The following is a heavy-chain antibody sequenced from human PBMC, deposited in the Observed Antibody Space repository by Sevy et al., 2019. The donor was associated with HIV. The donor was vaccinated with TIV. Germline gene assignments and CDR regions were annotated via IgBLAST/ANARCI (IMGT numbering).Heavy chain of an antibody. CDR3: ARAVRYSSSCSWFDP. CDR2: ISSSSSYI. Sequence: GGSLRLSCAASGFTFSSYSMNWVRQAPGKGLEWVSCISSSSSYIYYADSVKGRFTISRDNAKNSLYLQMNSLRAEDTAVYYCARAVRYSSSCSWFDPWGQGTLVTVSS. D-gene: IGHD6-13*01. V-gene: IGHV3-21*01. CDR1: GFTFSSYS. J-gene: IGHJ5*02.